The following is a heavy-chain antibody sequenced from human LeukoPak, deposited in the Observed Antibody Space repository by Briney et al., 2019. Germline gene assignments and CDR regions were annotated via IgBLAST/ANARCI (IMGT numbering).Heavy chain of an antibody. CDR2: ISSDGGST. V-gene: IGHV3-23*01. Sequence: PGGSLRLSCAASGFTFSDYYMSWIRQAPGKGLEWVSGISSDGGSTYYADSVKGRFTISRDNSKNMLYLQMNSLRAEDTAVYHCAKDYSSGWFSFFDYWGQGTLVTVSS. J-gene: IGHJ4*02. CDR1: GFTFSDYY. D-gene: IGHD6-19*01. CDR3: AKDYSSGWFSFFDY.